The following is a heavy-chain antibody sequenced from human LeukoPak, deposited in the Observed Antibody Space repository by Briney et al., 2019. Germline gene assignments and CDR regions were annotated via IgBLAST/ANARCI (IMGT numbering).Heavy chain of an antibody. J-gene: IGHJ4*02. CDR1: GFTFSSYG. CDR2: ISGSGGST. CDR3: ARLPMLRGVTEYYFDY. Sequence: GGSLRLSCAASGFTFSSYGMSWVRQAPGKGLEWVSAISGSGGSTYYADSVKGRFTISRDNSKNTLYLQMNSLRAEDTAVYYCARLPMLRGVTEYYFDYWGQGALVTVSS. D-gene: IGHD3-10*01. V-gene: IGHV3-23*01.